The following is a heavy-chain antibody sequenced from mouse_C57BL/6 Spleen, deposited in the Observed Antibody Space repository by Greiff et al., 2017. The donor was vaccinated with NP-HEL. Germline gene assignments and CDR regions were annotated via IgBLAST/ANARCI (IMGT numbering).Heavy chain of an antibody. J-gene: IGHJ3*01. D-gene: IGHD2-4*01. Sequence: EVQLQQSGPVLVKPGASVKMSCKASGYTFTDYYMNWVKQSHGKSLEWIGVINPYNGGTSYNQKFKGKATLTVDKSSSTAYMELNSLTSEDSAVYYGASYDYGTGFAYWGQGTLVTVSA. CDR2: INPYNGGT. CDR3: ASYDYGTGFAY. CDR1: GYTFTDYY. V-gene: IGHV1-19*01.